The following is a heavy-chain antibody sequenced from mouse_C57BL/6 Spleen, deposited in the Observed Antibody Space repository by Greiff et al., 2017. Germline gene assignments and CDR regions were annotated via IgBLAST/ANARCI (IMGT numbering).Heavy chain of an antibody. J-gene: IGHJ2*01. V-gene: IGHV3-1*01. CDR1: GYSITSGYD. CDR3: ARGDDGYFPFDY. D-gene: IGHD2-3*01. Sequence: EVQLQESGPGMVKPSQSLSLTCTVTGYSITSGYDWHWIRHFPGNKLEWMGYISYSGSTNYNPSLKSRISITHDTSKNHFFLKLNSVTTEDTATYYCARGDDGYFPFDYWGQGTTLTVSS. CDR2: ISYSGST.